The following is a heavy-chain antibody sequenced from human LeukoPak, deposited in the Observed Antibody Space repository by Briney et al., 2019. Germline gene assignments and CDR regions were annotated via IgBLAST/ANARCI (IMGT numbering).Heavy chain of an antibody. CDR2: IYTSGST. V-gene: IGHV4-4*07. D-gene: IGHD3-22*01. CDR3: ARFWRYYDSSGYSIGAFDI. Sequence: SETLSLTCSVSGGSISGYYWSWIRQPAGKGLEWIGRIYTSGSTNYNPSLKSRVTMSVDTSKNQFSLKLSYVTAADTAVYYCARFWRYYDSSGYSIGAFDIWGQGTMVTVSS. CDR1: GGSISGYY. J-gene: IGHJ3*02.